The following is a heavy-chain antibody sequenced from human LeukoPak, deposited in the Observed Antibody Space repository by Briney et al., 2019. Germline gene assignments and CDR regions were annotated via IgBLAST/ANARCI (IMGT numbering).Heavy chain of an antibody. D-gene: IGHD6-6*01. CDR1: GYTFTGYY. Sequence: GASVKVSCKASGYTFTGYYMHWVRQAPGQGLEWMGRINPNSGGTNYAQKFQGRVTMTRDMSTNTVYMDLSSLRSDDTAVYYCARDPYSGWQLDEFHYYGMDVWGQGTTVIVSS. J-gene: IGHJ6*02. V-gene: IGHV1-2*06. CDR2: INPNSGGT. CDR3: ARDPYSGWQLDEFHYYGMDV.